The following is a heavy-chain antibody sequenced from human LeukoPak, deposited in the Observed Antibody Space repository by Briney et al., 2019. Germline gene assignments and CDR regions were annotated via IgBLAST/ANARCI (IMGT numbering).Heavy chain of an antibody. V-gene: IGHV3-48*01. D-gene: IGHD1-7*01. CDR1: GFTFSSYS. CDR2: ISSSSSTI. Sequence: PGGSLRLSCAASGFTFSSYSMNWVRQAPGKGLEWVSYISSSSSTIYYADSVKGRFTISRNNAKNSLYLQMNSLRAEDTAVYYCAKDLVNWNYDYWGQGTLVTVSS. J-gene: IGHJ4*02. CDR3: AKDLVNWNYDY.